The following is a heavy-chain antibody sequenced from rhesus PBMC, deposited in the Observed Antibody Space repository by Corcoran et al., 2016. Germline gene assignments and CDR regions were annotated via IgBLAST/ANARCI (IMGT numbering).Heavy chain of an antibody. Sequence: QVQLQESGPGLVKPSETLSLTCAVSGYSIRSGYGWGWIRQPPGRGLEWIGKIYGGSGSTYYNPSLKSRVTVSKDTSKNQFSLKVRSVTAADTAVYYCARGARGSWSVGEYLDFWGQGALVTVSS. V-gene: IGHV4-127*01. CDR3: ARGARGSWSVGEYLDF. D-gene: IGHD6-13*01. CDR1: GYSIRSGYG. J-gene: IGHJ1*01. CDR2: IYGGSGST.